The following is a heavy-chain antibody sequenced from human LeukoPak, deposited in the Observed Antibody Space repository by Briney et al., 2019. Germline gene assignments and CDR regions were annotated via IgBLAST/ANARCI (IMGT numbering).Heavy chain of an antibody. J-gene: IGHJ4*02. CDR1: GYSISSDYY. CDR2: IYYTGST. V-gene: IGHV4-61*01. CDR3: ARARDFASGSRIDY. Sequence: SETLSLTCTVSGYSISSDYYWSWIRQPPGKGLEWIGYIYYTGSTNSNPSLKSRLTISLDTSKNQFSLNLTSVTAADTAVYYCARARDFASGSRIDYWGQGILVTVSS. D-gene: IGHD3-10*01.